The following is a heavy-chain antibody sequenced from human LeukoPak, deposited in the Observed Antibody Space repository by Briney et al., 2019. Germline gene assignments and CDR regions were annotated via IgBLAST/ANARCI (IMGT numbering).Heavy chain of an antibody. CDR2: SYSGGST. Sequence: GGSLRLSCAASALTVSSNYMSWVRQAPGKGLEWVSVSYSGGSTYYADSVKGRFTISRDNSKNTLYLQMNSLRADDTAVYYCACGHSQQDIVVVVAATPRLWGQGTMVTVSS. D-gene: IGHD2-15*01. J-gene: IGHJ3*01. CDR3: ACGHSQQDIVVVVAATPRL. V-gene: IGHV3-53*01. CDR1: ALTVSSNY.